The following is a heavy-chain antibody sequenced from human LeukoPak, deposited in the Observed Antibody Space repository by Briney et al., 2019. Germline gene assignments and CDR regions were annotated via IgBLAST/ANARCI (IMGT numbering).Heavy chain of an antibody. V-gene: IGHV7-4-1*02. CDR1: GYTFTSYA. J-gene: IGHJ3*02. CDR2: INTNTGNP. Sequence: ASVKVSCKASGYTFTSYAMNWVRQAPGQGLEWMGWINTNTGNPTYAQGFTGRFVFSLDTSVSTAYLQISSLKAEDTAVYYCARALTDYSQLPSDAFDIWGQGTMVTVSS. CDR3: ARALTDYSQLPSDAFDI. D-gene: IGHD1-1*01.